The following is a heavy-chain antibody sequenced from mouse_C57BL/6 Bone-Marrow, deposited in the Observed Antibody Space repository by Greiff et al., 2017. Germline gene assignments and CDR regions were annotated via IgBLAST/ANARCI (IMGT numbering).Heavy chain of an antibody. CDR2: ISSGGSYT. V-gene: IGHV5-6*02. CDR3: AGHVVWDSFAY. D-gene: IGHD4-1*01. Sequence: EVKLEESGGDLVKPGGSLKLSCAASGFTFSSYGMSWVRQTPDKRLAWVATISSGGSYTYYPDSVKGRFTIPRDNAKNTVYVQMSSLKSEDTAMYYRAGHVVWDSFAYWGQGTLVTVSA. J-gene: IGHJ3*01. CDR1: GFTFSSYG.